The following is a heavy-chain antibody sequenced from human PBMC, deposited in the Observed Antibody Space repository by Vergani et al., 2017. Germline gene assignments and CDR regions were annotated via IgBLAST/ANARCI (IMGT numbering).Heavy chain of an antibody. CDR3: AKDLGTSSGGGWFDP. CDR2: ISGSGGST. CDR1: GFTFSSYA. V-gene: IGHV3-23*01. Sequence: EVQLLESGGGLVQPGGSPRLSCAASGFTFSSYAMSWVRQASGKGLEWVSAISGSGGSTFYADSVKGRFTISRDNSKNTLYLQMNSLRAEDTALYYCAKDLGTSSGGGWFDPWGQGTLVTVSS. D-gene: IGHD6-6*01. J-gene: IGHJ5*02.